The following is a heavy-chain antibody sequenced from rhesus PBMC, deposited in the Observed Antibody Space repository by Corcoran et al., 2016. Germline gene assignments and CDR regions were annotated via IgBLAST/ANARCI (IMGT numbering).Heavy chain of an antibody. CDR2: ISSNCKTI. V-gene: IGHV3-136*01. CDR3: TRETTGFEF. J-gene: IGHJ1*01. Sequence: EVQLVESGGGLVQPGGSLRLSCAASGFTFSGYDMNWVRQAPGKGLECVSYISSNCKTIYYTDSVKGRFTIARENAKNSLSLQMSSLRAEDTAVYYCTRETTGFEFWGQGALVTVSS. D-gene: IGHD4-11*01. CDR1: GFTFSGYD.